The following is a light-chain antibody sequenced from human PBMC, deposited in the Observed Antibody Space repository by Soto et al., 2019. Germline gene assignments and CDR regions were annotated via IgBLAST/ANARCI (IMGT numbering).Light chain of an antibody. Sequence: DIQMTQSPSILSASVGDRVTITCRASQSVSNFLAWYQLRPGKAPNLLIYKASSLESGLPSRFSGSGSGTEFTLTISSLQPDDFATYYCQQYYTYPTFGQGTTVEVK. CDR2: KAS. CDR3: QQYYTYPT. CDR1: QSVSNF. V-gene: IGKV1-5*03. J-gene: IGKJ1*01.